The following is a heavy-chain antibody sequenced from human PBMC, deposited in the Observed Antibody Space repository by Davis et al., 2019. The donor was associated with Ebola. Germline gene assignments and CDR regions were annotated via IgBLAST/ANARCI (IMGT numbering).Heavy chain of an antibody. CDR3: ANRGWFGESFDY. V-gene: IGHV3-30*02. Sequence: GESLKISCAASGFTFSRYGMHWVRQAPGKGLEWVAFMRSDGSYTNYPDSVKGRFTISRDNSKNTLYLQMNSLRGEDTAVYYCANRGWFGESFDYWGQGTLVTVSS. J-gene: IGHJ4*02. D-gene: IGHD3-10*01. CDR2: MRSDGSYT. CDR1: GFTFSRYG.